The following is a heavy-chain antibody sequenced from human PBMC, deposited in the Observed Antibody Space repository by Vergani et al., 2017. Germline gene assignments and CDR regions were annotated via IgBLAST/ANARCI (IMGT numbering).Heavy chain of an antibody. CDR3: AKKGGSLYYYGVDV. J-gene: IGHJ6*02. Sequence: QEHLLQSAGVVVQPGGSLRLSCIGSGYTFGHFDMHWVRQAPGKGLAWVAFIRYDGSNPQYIDSVKGRFTISRDNSKDTLFLQLNGLRPEDTGTYFCAKKGGSLYYYGVDVWGQGNTITVSS. CDR1: GYTFGHFD. CDR2: IRYDGSNP. D-gene: IGHD1-26*01. V-gene: IGHV3-30*02.